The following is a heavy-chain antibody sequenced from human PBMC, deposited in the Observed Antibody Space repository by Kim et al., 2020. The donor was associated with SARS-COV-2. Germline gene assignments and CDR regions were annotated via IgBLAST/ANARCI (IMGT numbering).Heavy chain of an antibody. D-gene: IGHD3-3*02. V-gene: IGHV4-34*01. J-gene: IGHJ6*02. CDR3: ARLAYYGMDV. Sequence: NPSLKSRVIISPDTTKIQFSLQLSSVTAADTAVYYCARLAYYGMDVWGQGITVTVSS.